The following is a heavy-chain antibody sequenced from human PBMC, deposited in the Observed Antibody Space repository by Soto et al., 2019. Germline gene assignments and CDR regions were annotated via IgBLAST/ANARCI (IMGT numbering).Heavy chain of an antibody. V-gene: IGHV4-34*01. CDR2: INHSGRT. J-gene: IGHJ4*02. D-gene: IGHD3-10*01. Sequence: QVQLQQWGAGLLKPSETLSLTCAVYGGSFSGYYWSWIRQSPGKGLEWIGEINHSGRTNYNPSLKSRVTIAVDTSKNQVSLKRSSVTAADTAVYYWARVAMVRGVRIVLLDYGGQGTLVTVSS. CDR3: ARVAMVRGVRIVLLDY. CDR1: GGSFSGYY.